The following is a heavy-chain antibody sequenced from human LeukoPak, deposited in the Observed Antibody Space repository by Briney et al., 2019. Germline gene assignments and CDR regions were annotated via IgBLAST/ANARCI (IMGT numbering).Heavy chain of an antibody. D-gene: IGHD3-22*01. CDR1: GYTFTSYY. CDR2: INLSGGST. J-gene: IGHJ4*02. V-gene: IGHV1-46*03. Sequence: ASVKVSCKASGYTFTSYYMHWVRQAPGQGLEWMGIINLSGGSTSYAQKFQGRVTMTRDTSTSTAYMELSSLRSEDTAVYYCAREYYDSSGYYPWDYWGQGTLVTVSS. CDR3: AREYYDSSGYYPWDY.